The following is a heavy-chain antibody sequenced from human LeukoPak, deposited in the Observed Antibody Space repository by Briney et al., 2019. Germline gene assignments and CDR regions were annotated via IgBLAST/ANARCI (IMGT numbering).Heavy chain of an antibody. CDR2: IYYSGST. J-gene: IGHJ4*02. CDR1: GGSISSSSYY. CDR3: ARDSYYDFWSGSIHPYYFDY. V-gene: IGHV4-39*07. D-gene: IGHD3-3*01. Sequence: PSETLSLSCTVSGGSISSSSYYWGWIRQPPGKGLEWIGSIYYSGSTNYNPSLKSRVTISVDTSKNQFSLKLSSVTAADTAVYYCARDSYYDFWSGSIHPYYFDYWGQGTLVTVSS.